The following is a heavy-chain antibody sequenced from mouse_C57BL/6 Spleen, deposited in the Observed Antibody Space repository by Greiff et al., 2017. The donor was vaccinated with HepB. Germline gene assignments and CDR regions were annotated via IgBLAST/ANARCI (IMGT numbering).Heavy chain of an antibody. J-gene: IGHJ3*01. CDR2: IYPGDGDT. V-gene: IGHV1-80*01. CDR3: ARGDYSNYWFAY. CDR1: GYAFSSYW. Sequence: QVQLQQSGAELVKPGASVKISCKASGYAFSSYWMNWVKQRPGKGLEWIGQIYPGDGDTNYNGKFKGKATLTADKSSSTAYMQLSSLTSEDSAVYFCARGDYSNYWFAYWGQGTLVTVSA. D-gene: IGHD2-5*01.